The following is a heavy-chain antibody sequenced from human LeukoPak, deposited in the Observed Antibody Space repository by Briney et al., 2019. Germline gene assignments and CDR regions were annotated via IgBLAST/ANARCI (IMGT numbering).Heavy chain of an antibody. CDR3: ANIIVGWLLDY. D-gene: IGHD5-12*01. CDR1: GFTFSNYA. CDR2: ISYDGGNK. J-gene: IGHJ4*02. V-gene: IGHV3-30*18. Sequence: PGGSLRLSCAASGFTFSNYAMNWVRQAPGKGLEWVAVISYDGGNKYYVDSVKGRFTISRDNSKNSLHLQMNSLRADDTALYYCANIIVGWLLDYWGQGTLVTVSS.